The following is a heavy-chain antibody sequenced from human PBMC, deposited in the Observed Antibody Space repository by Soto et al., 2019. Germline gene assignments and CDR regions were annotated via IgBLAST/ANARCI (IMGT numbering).Heavy chain of an antibody. Sequence: SETLSLTCTVSGGSISSGGYYWSWIRQHPGKGLEWIGYIYYSGSTYYNPSLKSRVTISVDTSKNQFSLKLSSVTAADTAVYYCARVLYYYDSSGYFSFDPWGQGTLVTVSS. CDR2: IYYSGST. CDR3: ARVLYYYDSSGYFSFDP. CDR1: GGSISSGGYY. V-gene: IGHV4-31*03. J-gene: IGHJ5*02. D-gene: IGHD3-22*01.